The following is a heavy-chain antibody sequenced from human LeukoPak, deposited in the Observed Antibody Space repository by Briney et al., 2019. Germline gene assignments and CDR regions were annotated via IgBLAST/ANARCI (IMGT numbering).Heavy chain of an antibody. V-gene: IGHV3-NL1*01. CDR3: ARGSLYSSGWLFDY. CDR1: GFTFSSYG. Sequence: GGSLRLSCAASGFTFSSYGMHWVRQAPGKGLEWVSVIYSGGSTYYADSVKGRFTISRDNAKNSLYLQMNSLRAEDTAVYYCARGSLYSSGWLFDYWGQGTLVIVSS. D-gene: IGHD6-19*01. CDR2: IYSGGST. J-gene: IGHJ4*02.